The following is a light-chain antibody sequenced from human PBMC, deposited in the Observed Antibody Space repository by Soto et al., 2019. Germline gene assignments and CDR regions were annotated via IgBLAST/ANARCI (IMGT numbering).Light chain of an antibody. CDR1: QSISNH. CDR3: QHSYSSPPT. Sequence: DIQMTQSPPSLSASVEDRVIITCRASQSISNHVNWYQQKTGKGHKHLIFAASSLQSGVPSRLSASRSGTDFTLTISSLQPEDFANYYCQHSYSSPPTFGQGTKVEIK. J-gene: IGKJ1*01. V-gene: IGKV1-39*01. CDR2: AAS.